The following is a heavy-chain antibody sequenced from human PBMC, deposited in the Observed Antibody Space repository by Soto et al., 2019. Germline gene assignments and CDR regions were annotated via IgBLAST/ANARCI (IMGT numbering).Heavy chain of an antibody. CDR3: ARILGYCSSTSCYGDYNWFDP. CDR2: IYYSGST. D-gene: IGHD2-2*01. CDR1: GGSISSYY. J-gene: IGHJ5*02. V-gene: IGHV4-59*01. Sequence: PSVTLTLTCTVSGGSISSYYWSWIRQPPGKRLEWIGYIYYSGSTNYNPSLKSRVTISVDTSKNQFSLKLSSVTAADTAVYYCARILGYCSSTSCYGDYNWFDPWGQGTLVTVSS.